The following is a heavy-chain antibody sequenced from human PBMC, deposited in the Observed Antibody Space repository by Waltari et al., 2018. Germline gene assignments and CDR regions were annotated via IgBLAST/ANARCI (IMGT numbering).Heavy chain of an antibody. CDR1: GGPFSSYA. D-gene: IGHD6-13*01. CDR3: ARGLAAAVYYYYGMDV. CDR2: IIPILGIA. V-gene: IGHV1-69*09. J-gene: IGHJ6*02. Sequence: QVQLVQSGAEVKKPGSSVKVSCKASGGPFSSYAISWVRQPPGQGLEWMGRIIPILGIANYAQKFQGRVTITADKSTSTAYMELSSLRSEDTAVYYCARGLAAAVYYYYGMDVWGQGTTVTVSS.